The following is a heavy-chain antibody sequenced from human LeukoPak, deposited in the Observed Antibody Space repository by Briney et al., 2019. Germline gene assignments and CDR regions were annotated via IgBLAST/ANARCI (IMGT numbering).Heavy chain of an antibody. J-gene: IGHJ4*02. D-gene: IGHD2-15*01. Sequence: PSETLSLTCTVSGGPISSYYWSWIRQPPGKGLEWIGYIYYSGSTNYNPSLKSRVTISVDTSKNQFSLKLSSVTAADTAVYYCAGVVVAAYHREYYFDYWGQGTLVTVSS. V-gene: IGHV4-59*01. CDR1: GGPISSYY. CDR2: IYYSGST. CDR3: AGVVVAAYHREYYFDY.